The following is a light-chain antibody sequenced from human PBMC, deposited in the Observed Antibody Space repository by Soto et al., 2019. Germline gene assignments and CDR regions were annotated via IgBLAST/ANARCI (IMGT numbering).Light chain of an antibody. CDR2: VNSDGSH. Sequence: QLVLTQSPSASASLGASVKLTCTLTSGHSTYAIAWHQQQQERGPRFLMKVNSDGSHRSGGVIPGLFSGSGSRAAWYLTIASLPAAEDDDYCCQTWATGPLVFGGGTKLTVL. J-gene: IGLJ3*02. CDR1: SGHSTYA. CDR3: QTWATGPLV. V-gene: IGLV4-69*01.